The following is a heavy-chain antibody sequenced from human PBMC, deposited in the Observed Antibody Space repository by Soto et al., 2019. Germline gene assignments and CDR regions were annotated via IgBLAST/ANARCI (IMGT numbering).Heavy chain of an antibody. V-gene: IGHV3-7*01. CDR2: IKQDGSEK. CDR1: GFTFSSYW. J-gene: IGHJ6*02. Sequence: GGSLSLSCAASGFTFSSYWMSWVRQAPGKGLEWVANIKQDGSEKYYVDSVKGRFTISRDNAKNSLYLQMNSLRAEDTAVYYCARDYGCSSTSCYTTPRDRGNYYYGMDVWGQGTTVTVSS. D-gene: IGHD2-2*02. CDR3: ARDYGCSSTSCYTTPRDRGNYYYGMDV.